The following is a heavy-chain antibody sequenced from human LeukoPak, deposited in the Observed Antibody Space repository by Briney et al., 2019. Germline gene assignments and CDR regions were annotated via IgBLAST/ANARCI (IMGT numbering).Heavy chain of an antibody. J-gene: IGHJ5*02. Sequence: SETLSLTCAVYGGSFSGYYWSWIRQPPGKGLEWIGEINHSGSTNYNPSLKSRVTISVDTSKNQFSLKLSSVTAADTAVYYCARGKQGSGSYPVVVDPWGQGTLVTVSS. CDR3: ARGKQGSGSYPVVVDP. D-gene: IGHD1-26*01. CDR1: GGSFSGYY. V-gene: IGHV4-34*01. CDR2: INHSGST.